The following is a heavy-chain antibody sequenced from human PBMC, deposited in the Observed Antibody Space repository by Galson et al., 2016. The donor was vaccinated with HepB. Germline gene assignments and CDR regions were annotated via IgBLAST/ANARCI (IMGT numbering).Heavy chain of an antibody. CDR3: ARDFNWGPDF. CDR2: ILPKSGVT. CDR1: GYRFTDSY. J-gene: IGHJ4*02. V-gene: IGHV1-2*02. Sequence: SVKVSCKASGYRFTDSYLHWIRQAPGRGLEWMGWILPKSGVTHYAQSFQGRITVTADTAINTLYMQLDRLTSDDTAVYFCARDFNWGPDFWGQGTLVTVSP. D-gene: IGHD7-27*01.